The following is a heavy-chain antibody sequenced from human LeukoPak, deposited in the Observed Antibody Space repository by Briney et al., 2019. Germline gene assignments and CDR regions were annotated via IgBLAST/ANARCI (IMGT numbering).Heavy chain of an antibody. V-gene: IGHV1-2*02. Sequence: ASVKSSCQASGYTFTSYYMHWVRQAPGQGLGRLGWINPNSGDPSYARKFEVRVTMTRDTSISTAYMELSRLRSDDTAVYYCARDQGMLVRGYFDYWGQGTLVTVSS. CDR1: GYTFTSYY. CDR2: INPNSGDP. CDR3: ARDQGMLVRGYFDY. D-gene: IGHD3-10*01. J-gene: IGHJ4*02.